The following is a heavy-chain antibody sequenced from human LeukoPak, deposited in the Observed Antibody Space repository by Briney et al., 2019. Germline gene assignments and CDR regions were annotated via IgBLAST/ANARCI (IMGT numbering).Heavy chain of an antibody. CDR1: GGSISSGDYY. CDR2: IYYSGST. D-gene: IGHD2-15*01. V-gene: IGHV4-30-4*01. CDR3: ARDDGGGSLGDI. Sequence: SQTLSLTCTVSGGSISSGDYYWSWIRQPPGKGLEWIGYIYYSGSTYYNPSLKSRVTISVDTSKNQFSLKLSSVTAADTAVYYCARDDGGGSLGDIWGQGTMVTVSS. J-gene: IGHJ3*02.